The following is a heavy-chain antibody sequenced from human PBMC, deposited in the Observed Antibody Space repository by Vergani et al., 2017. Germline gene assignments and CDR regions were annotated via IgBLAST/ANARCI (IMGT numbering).Heavy chain of an antibody. CDR3: ARDQXHSSGWYYYYGMDV. J-gene: IGHJ6*02. D-gene: IGHD6-19*01. Sequence: EVQLVESGGGLVQPGGSLRLSCAASGFTFSSYWMSWVRQAPGKGLEWVANIKQDGSEKYYVDSVKGRFTISRDNAKNSLYLQMNSLRAEDTAVYYCARDQXHSSGWYYYYGMDVWGQGTTVTVSS. CDR1: GFTFSSYW. CDR2: IKQDGSEK. V-gene: IGHV3-7*01.